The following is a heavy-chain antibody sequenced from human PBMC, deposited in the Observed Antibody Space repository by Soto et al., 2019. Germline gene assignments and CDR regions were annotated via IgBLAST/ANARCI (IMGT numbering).Heavy chain of an antibody. V-gene: IGHV4-30-2*01. CDR2: VHHTGNT. Sequence: QVQLKESGSGLVKPAQTLSLTCAVSGGSITSGGFSWSWIRPPPGKGLEWIGYVHHTGNTDYHPSLGSRVTISLDRSRNLFSLNLTSVTAADTATYYCAKECGGTCLDAFDVWGPGTTVIVSS. CDR3: AKECGGTCLDAFDV. J-gene: IGHJ3*01. D-gene: IGHD2-15*01. CDR1: GGSITSGGFS.